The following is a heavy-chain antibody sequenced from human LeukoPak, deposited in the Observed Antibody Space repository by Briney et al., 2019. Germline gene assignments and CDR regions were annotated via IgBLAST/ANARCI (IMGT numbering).Heavy chain of an antibody. Sequence: GGSLRLSCAASGFTFSSYGMHWVRQAPGMGLEWVAMIWSDGGAKYYADSVKGRFTISRDNSKNTLNLQMNSLRVEDTAVYYCAKDLAFCSGGSCAYWGQGSLVTVSS. J-gene: IGHJ4*02. CDR2: IWSDGGAK. CDR3: AKDLAFCSGGSCAY. V-gene: IGHV3-30*02. D-gene: IGHD2-15*01. CDR1: GFTFSSYG.